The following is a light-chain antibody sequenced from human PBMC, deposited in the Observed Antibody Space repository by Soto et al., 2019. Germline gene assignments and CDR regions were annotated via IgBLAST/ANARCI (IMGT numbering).Light chain of an antibody. CDR3: QQYSTYSRT. V-gene: IGKV1-5*03. J-gene: IGKJ1*01. CDR2: TAS. CDR1: QSISTW. Sequence: DIQMTQSPSTLSASVGDRVTISCRASQSISTWLAWYQQKPGKAPKALIYTASTLQSGVPSRFSGSGSGTEFTLTISSLQPDDFATYYCQQYSTYSRTFGQGTKVEIK.